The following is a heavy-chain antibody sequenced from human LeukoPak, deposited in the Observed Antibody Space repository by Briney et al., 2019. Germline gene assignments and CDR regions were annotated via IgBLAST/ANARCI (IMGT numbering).Heavy chain of an antibody. CDR1: GGSIRISSYY. CDR3: ASPLLYYDFWSGYYDGYYMDV. J-gene: IGHJ6*03. Sequence: SETLSLTCTVSGGSIRISSYYWGWIRQPPGKGLEWIGSIYYSGSTYYNPSLKSRVTISVDTSKNQFSLKLSSVTAADTAVYYCASPLLYYDFWSGYYDGYYMDVWGKGTTVTVSS. CDR2: IYYSGST. V-gene: IGHV4-39*07. D-gene: IGHD3-3*01.